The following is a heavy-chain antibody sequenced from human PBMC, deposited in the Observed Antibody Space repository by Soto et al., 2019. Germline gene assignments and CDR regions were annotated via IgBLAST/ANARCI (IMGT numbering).Heavy chain of an antibody. CDR1: GFTFSSYA. Sequence: QVQLVESGGGVVQPGRSLRLSCAASGFTFSSYAMHWVRQAPGKGLEWVAVISYDGSNKYYADSVKGRFTSSRDNSKNTLYLQMNSLRAEDTAVYYCARDGPYYYDSSGYQLTYYFDYWGQGTLGTVSS. CDR3: ARDGPYYYDSSGYQLTYYFDY. D-gene: IGHD3-22*01. V-gene: IGHV3-30-3*01. J-gene: IGHJ4*02. CDR2: ISYDGSNK.